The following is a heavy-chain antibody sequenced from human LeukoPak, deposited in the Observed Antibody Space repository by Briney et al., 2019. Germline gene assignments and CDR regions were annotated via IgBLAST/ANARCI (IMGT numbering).Heavy chain of an antibody. CDR1: GYTFTSYG. J-gene: IGHJ6*02. V-gene: IGHV1-18*01. Sequence: ASVKVSCKASGYTFTSYGISWVRQAPGQGLEWMGWISAYNGNTNYAQKLQGRVTMTTDTSTSTAYMELGSLRSDDTAVYYCARDPPGYCSGGSCYPDTGYYYGMDVWGQGTTVTVSS. D-gene: IGHD2-15*01. CDR3: ARDPPGYCSGGSCYPDTGYYYGMDV. CDR2: ISAYNGNT.